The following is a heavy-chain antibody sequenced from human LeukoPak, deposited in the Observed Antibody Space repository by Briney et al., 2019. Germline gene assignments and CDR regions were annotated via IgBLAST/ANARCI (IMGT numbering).Heavy chain of an antibody. Sequence: PGGSLRLSCAASAFPFSTYAMGWVRPAPGKGLEWVSGISGSATSTYYADSVKGRFTISGDNSKNTLYLQMNSLRAEDTAVYYCAKAVVGATPNFDYWGQGTLVTVSS. V-gene: IGHV3-23*01. CDR2: ISGSATST. J-gene: IGHJ4*02. CDR1: AFPFSTYA. CDR3: AKAVVGATPNFDY. D-gene: IGHD1-26*01.